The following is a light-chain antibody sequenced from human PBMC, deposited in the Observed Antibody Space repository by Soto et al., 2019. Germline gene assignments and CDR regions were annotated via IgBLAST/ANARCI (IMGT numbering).Light chain of an antibody. CDR2: EVS. Sequence: QSLLTQPASVSWSPGQSITISCTGTSSDVGGYNYVSWYQQHPGKAPKLIIYEVSNRPTGVSNRFSGSKSGHTASLTISGLQSEDEADYFCTSYTSSSTLDVFGTGTKVTVL. CDR3: TSYTSSSTLDV. CDR1: SSDVGGYNY. V-gene: IGLV2-14*01. J-gene: IGLJ1*01.